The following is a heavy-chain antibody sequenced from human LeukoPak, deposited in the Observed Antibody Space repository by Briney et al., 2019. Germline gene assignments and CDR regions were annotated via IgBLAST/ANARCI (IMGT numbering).Heavy chain of an antibody. CDR2: IYTSGST. J-gene: IGHJ5*02. Sequence: SETLSLTCTVSGGSISSYYWSWIRQPAGKGLEWIGRIYTSGSTNYNPSLKSRVTISVDTSKNQFSLKLSSVTAADTAVYYCARAYYDFWSGLDGNWFDPWGQGTLVTVSS. CDR3: ARAYYDFWSGLDGNWFDP. D-gene: IGHD3-3*01. V-gene: IGHV4-4*07. CDR1: GGSISSYY.